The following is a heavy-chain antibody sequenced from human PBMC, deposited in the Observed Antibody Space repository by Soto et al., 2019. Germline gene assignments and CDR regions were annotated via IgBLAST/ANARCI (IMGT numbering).Heavy chain of an antibody. CDR2: ISAAGDP. CDR1: GFTFRNYD. Sequence: EVQLVESGGGLVQPGGSLRLSCEASGFTFRNYDMHWVRRGTGKGLEWVSGISAAGDPDYADSVEGRFTISRENAQNSFFLQMNSLRAGDTAVYYCARTDRDFYGLDVWGQGTTVIVSS. V-gene: IGHV3-13*05. J-gene: IGHJ6*02. CDR3: ARTDRDFYGLDV.